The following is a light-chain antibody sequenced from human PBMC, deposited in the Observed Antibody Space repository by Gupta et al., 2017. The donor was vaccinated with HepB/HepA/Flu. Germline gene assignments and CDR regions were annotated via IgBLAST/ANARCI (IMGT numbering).Light chain of an antibody. CDR3: QQYDKWPSWT. J-gene: IGKJ1*01. Sequence: EIVMSPSPATLSVSLGERATLFCRASQSVSNLAWYQQQPGQAPRLLIYGASTRATGIPARFSGSGSATEFTLTISSLQSEDFAVYYCQQYDKWPSWTFGQGTKVEIK. V-gene: IGKV3-15*01. CDR2: GAS. CDR1: QSVSN.